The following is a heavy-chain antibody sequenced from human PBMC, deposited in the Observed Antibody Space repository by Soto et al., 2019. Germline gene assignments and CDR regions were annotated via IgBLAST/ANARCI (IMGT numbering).Heavy chain of an antibody. V-gene: IGHV4-31*03. CDR2: IYYSGST. J-gene: IGHJ4*02. Sequence: SETLSLTCTVSGGSISSGGYYWSWIRQHPGKGLEWIGYIYYSGSTYYNPSLKSRVTISVDTSKNQFSLKLSSVTAADTAVYYCARSPGRAVAGTVYYFDYWGQGTLVTSPQ. CDR3: ARSPGRAVAGTVYYFDY. D-gene: IGHD6-19*01. CDR1: GGSISSGGYY.